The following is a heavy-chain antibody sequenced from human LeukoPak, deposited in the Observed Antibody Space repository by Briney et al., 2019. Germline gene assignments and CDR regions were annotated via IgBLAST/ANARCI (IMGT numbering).Heavy chain of an antibody. CDR2: IYPGDSDT. CDR1: GYSFTSYW. V-gene: IGHV5-51*01. D-gene: IGHD5-12*01. CDR3: ARRPRGYSGYDPPSHFDY. J-gene: IGHJ4*02. Sequence: GESLKISYKGSGYSFTSYWIGWVRQMPGKGLEWMGIIYPGDSDTRYSPSFQGQVTISADKSISTAYLQWSSLKASDTAMYYCARRPRGYSGYDPPSHFDYWGQGTLVTVSS.